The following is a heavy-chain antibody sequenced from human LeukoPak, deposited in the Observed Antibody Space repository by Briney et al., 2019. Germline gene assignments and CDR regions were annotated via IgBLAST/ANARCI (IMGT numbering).Heavy chain of an antibody. V-gene: IGHV3-23*01. J-gene: IGHJ4*02. CDR3: AKDLSGDEDY. CDR1: GFTFTSYA. Sequence: XGSLRLSCAASGFTFTSYAMSWVRQAPGKGLKWVSAISGSGGSTYYADSVKGRFTISRDNSKNTLYLQMNSLRAEDTAVYYCAKDLSGDEDYWGQGTLVTVSS. D-gene: IGHD3-10*01. CDR2: ISGSGGST.